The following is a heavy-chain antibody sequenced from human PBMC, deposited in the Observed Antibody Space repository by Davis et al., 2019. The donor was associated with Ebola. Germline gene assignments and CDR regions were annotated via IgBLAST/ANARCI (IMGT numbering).Heavy chain of an antibody. V-gene: IGHV1-46*01. CDR3: ARDGEVLERRVGAFDI. D-gene: IGHD1-1*01. J-gene: IGHJ3*02. CDR2: INPSGGST. Sequence: ASVKVSCKASGYTLTGNFLHWVRQAPGQGLEWMGIINPSGGSTSYAQKFQGRVTMTRDTSTSTVYMELSSLRSEDTAVYYCARDGEVLERRVGAFDIWGQGTMVTVSS. CDR1: GYTLTGNF.